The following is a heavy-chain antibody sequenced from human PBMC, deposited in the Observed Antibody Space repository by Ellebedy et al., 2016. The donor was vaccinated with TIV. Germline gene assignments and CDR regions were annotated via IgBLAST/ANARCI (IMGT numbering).Heavy chain of an antibody. J-gene: IGHJ4*02. Sequence: GESLKISXAASGFTFNSYSMNWVRQAPGKGLEWVSSISSSSSYIYYADSMKGRFTISRDNAKNSLYLQMNSLRAEDTAVYYCARVEPFYCSSTSCKNLGSDYWGQGTLVTVSS. CDR3: ARVEPFYCSSTSCKNLGSDY. D-gene: IGHD2-2*01. CDR2: ISSSSSYI. V-gene: IGHV3-21*01. CDR1: GFTFNSYS.